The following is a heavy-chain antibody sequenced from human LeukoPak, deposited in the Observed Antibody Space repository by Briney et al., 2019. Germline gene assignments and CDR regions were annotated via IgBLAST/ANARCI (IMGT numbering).Heavy chain of an antibody. CDR2: ISSSSSYI. J-gene: IGHJ4*02. CDR3: ARAAAAGNFDY. D-gene: IGHD6-13*01. Sequence: PGGSPRLSCAASGFTFSSYSMNWVRQAPGKGLEWVSSISSSSSYIYYADSVKGRFTISRDNAKNSLYLQTNSLRAEDTAVYYCARAAAAGNFDYWGQGTLVTVSS. V-gene: IGHV3-21*01. CDR1: GFTFSSYS.